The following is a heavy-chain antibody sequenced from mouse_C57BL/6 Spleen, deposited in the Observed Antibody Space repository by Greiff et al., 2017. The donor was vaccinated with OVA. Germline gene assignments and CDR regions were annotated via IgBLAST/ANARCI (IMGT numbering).Heavy chain of an antibody. CDR3: ARGDLYDGYSFAY. D-gene: IGHD2-3*01. Sequence: EVQLQQSGPELVKPGASVKISCKASGYTFTDYYMNWVKQSHGKSLEWIGDINPNNGGTSYNQKFKGKATLTVDKSSSTAYMELRSLTSEDSAVYYCARGDLYDGYSFAYWGQGTLVTVSA. CDR1: GYTFTDYY. J-gene: IGHJ3*01. V-gene: IGHV1-26*01. CDR2: INPNNGGT.